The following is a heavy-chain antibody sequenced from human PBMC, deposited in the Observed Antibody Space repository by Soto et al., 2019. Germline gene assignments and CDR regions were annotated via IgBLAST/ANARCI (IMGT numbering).Heavy chain of an antibody. D-gene: IGHD2-2*01. Sequence: QVQLHESGPGLVKPTGPLSLTCAASGDSITGRNWWTWVRQPPGKGLEWIGEVYHSGCVSYNPSLKSRVTIAVDKSKIQCSLTRAPVTAADTAMYYCARVRPPSSTTPADVLYSFDYWGQGTLVTVSS. CDR1: GDSITGRNW. J-gene: IGHJ4*02. CDR3: ARVRPPSSTTPADVLYSFDY. CDR2: VYHSGCV. V-gene: IGHV4-4*02.